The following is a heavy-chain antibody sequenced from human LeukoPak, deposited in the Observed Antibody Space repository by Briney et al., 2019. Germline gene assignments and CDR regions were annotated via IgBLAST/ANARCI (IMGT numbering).Heavy chain of an antibody. CDR2: ISSSSSYT. Sequence: GGSLRLSCAASGFTFSDYYMSWIRRAPGKGLEWVSYISSSSSYTNYADSVKGRFTISRDNAKNSLYLQMNSLRAEDTAVYYCARDEVATISDYWGQGTLVTVSS. J-gene: IGHJ4*02. CDR1: GFTFSDYY. D-gene: IGHD5-12*01. CDR3: ARDEVATISDY. V-gene: IGHV3-11*06.